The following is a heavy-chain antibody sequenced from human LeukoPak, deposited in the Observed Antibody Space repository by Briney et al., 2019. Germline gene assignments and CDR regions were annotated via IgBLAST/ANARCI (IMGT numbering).Heavy chain of an antibody. Sequence: GASVKVSCKASGYTFTGYYMHWVRQAPGQGLEWMGWINPNSGGTNYAQKFQGRVTMTRDTSISTAYMELSRLRSDDTAVYYCARGAAADYHYYMDVWGKGTTVTVSS. V-gene: IGHV1-2*02. CDR1: GYTFTGYY. J-gene: IGHJ6*03. CDR2: INPNSGGT. D-gene: IGHD6-13*01. CDR3: ARGAAADYHYYMDV.